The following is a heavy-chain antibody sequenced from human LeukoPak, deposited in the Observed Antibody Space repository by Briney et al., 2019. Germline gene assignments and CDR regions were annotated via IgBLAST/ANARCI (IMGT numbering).Heavy chain of an antibody. V-gene: IGHV3-23*01. CDR2: ISGSGGST. CDR1: GFTFSSYA. Sequence: GGSLRLSCAASGFTFSSYAMSWVRQAPGKGLEWVSAISGSGGSTYYADSVKGRFTISRDNSKNTLYLQMNSLRAEDTAVYYCAKDYCSITSCTILDYWGQGTLVTVSS. CDR3: AKDYCSITSCTILDY. J-gene: IGHJ4*02. D-gene: IGHD2-2*01.